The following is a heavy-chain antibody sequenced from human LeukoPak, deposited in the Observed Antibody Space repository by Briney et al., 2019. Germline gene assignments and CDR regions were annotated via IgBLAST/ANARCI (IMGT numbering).Heavy chain of an antibody. Sequence: ASVKVSCKASGGTFSSYAISWVRQAPGQGLEWMGRIIPIFGTANYAQKFQGRVTITTDESTGTAYIELSSLRSDDTAVYYCAREWEQWLVRWGQGTLVTVSS. CDR2: IIPIFGTA. CDR1: GGTFSSYA. D-gene: IGHD6-19*01. V-gene: IGHV1-69*05. CDR3: AREWEQWLVR. J-gene: IGHJ4*02.